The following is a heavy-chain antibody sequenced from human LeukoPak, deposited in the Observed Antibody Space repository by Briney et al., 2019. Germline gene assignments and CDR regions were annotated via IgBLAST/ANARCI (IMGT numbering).Heavy chain of an antibody. V-gene: IGHV4-39*07. CDR3: ARGLPGIAAAGTSRYYYYYYMDV. J-gene: IGHJ6*03. D-gene: IGHD6-13*01. CDR1: GGSISSNSYY. Sequence: SETLSLTCTVSGGSISSNSYYWGWIRQPPGRGLEWIGSMYYIGSTYYNPSLKSRVTISVDTSKNQFSLKLSSVTAADTAVYYCARGLPGIAAAGTSRYYYYYYMDVWGKGTTVTVSS. CDR2: MYYIGST.